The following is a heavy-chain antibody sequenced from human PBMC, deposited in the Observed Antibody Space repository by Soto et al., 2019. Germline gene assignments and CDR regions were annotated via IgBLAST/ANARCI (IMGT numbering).Heavy chain of an antibody. Sequence: QVQLVQSGAEVKKPGASVKVSCKASGSTFTSYAMHWVRQAPGQRLEWMGWINAGNGNTKYSQKFQGRVTITRDTSASTAYMELSSLRSEDTAVYYCARDPAAAGSRYFDYWGQGTLVTVSS. CDR2: INAGNGNT. CDR1: GSTFTSYA. J-gene: IGHJ4*02. CDR3: ARDPAAAGSRYFDY. D-gene: IGHD6-13*01. V-gene: IGHV1-3*01.